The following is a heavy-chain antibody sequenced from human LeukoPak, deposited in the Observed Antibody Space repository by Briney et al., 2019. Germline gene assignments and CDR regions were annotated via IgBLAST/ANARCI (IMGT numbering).Heavy chain of an antibody. CDR2: INPSGGST. CDR3: AYRIGYCSNSSCYTYDF. D-gene: IGHD2-2*02. V-gene: IGHV1-46*01. J-gene: IGHJ4*02. CDR1: GYTFTSYY. Sequence: ASVKVSCKASGYTFTSYYMHWVRQAPGQGLEWMGIINPSGGSTSYAQKFQGRVTMTRDTSTSTVYMELRSLRSDDTAVYFCAYRIGYCSNSSCYTYDFWGQGTLVTVSS.